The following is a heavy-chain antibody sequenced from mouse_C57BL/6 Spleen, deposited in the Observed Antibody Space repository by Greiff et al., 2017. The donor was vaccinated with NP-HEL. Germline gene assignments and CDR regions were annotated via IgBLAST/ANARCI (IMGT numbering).Heavy chain of an antibody. CDR1: GFTFSSYA. Sequence: EVQGVESGEGLVKPGGSLKLSCAASGFTFSSYAMSWVRQTPEKRLEWVAYISSGGDYIYYADTVKGRFTITRDNARNTLYLQMSSLKSEDTAMYYCTRGIYYDYGEGAMDYWGQGTSVTVSS. V-gene: IGHV5-9-1*02. J-gene: IGHJ4*01. CDR2: ISSGGDYI. D-gene: IGHD2-4*01. CDR3: TRGIYYDYGEGAMDY.